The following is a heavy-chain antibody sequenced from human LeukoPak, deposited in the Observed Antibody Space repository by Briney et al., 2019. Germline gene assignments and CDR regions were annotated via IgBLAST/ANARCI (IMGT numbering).Heavy chain of an antibody. CDR2: IYTSGSA. CDR1: GGPISSYY. Sequence: PSETLSLTCNVSGGPISSYYWSWIRQPPGEGLEWIGSIYTSGSANYNPALRSRLTISVDTSKSQLSLNLRSMTAADTAVYYCARVQILVVPPAIYFFDLWGQGTLVTVSS. V-gene: IGHV4-4*09. J-gene: IGHJ5*02. D-gene: IGHD2-2*02. CDR3: ARVQILVVPPAIYFFDL.